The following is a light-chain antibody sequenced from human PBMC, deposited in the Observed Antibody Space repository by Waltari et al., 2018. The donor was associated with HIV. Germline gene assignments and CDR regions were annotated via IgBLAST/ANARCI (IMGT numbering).Light chain of an antibody. CDR2: VAS. CDR1: QSLLHSNGYTY. Sequence: GEPASISCRSNQSLLHSNGYTYLDWYVKKPGQSPQLLIFVASRRASGVPDRFSGSASGTDFTLKISRVEAEDVGVYYCMQAVEKWTFGPGTKVEI. V-gene: IGKV2-28*01. CDR3: MQAVEKWT. J-gene: IGKJ1*01.